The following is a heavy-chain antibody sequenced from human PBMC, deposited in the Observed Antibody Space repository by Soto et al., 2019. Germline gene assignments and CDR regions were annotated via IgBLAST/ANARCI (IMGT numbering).Heavy chain of an antibody. D-gene: IGHD5-18*01. J-gene: IGHJ6*02. CDR2: IIPIFGTA. Sequence: SVKVSCKASGGTFSSYAISWVRQAPGQGLEWMGGIIPIFGTANYAQKFQGRVTITADESTSTAYMELSSLRSGDTAVYYCASPLDTAMVGPYYYGMDVWGQGTTVTVSS. CDR3: ASPLDTAMVGPYYYGMDV. V-gene: IGHV1-69*13. CDR1: GGTFSSYA.